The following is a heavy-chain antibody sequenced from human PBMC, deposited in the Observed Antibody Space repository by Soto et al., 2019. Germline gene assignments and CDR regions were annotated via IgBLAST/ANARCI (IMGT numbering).Heavy chain of an antibody. CDR2: IKRKIDGETT. CDR3: STGFGPAFEI. J-gene: IGHJ3*02. V-gene: IGHV3-15*01. CDR1: EFSFSAVW. D-gene: IGHD3-16*01. Sequence: QLVESGGGLVNPGGSLRLSCVGSEFSFSAVWMTWLRQTPGKGLEWVCRIKRKIDGETTDYAAPVTDRFTISRDDLRKTLYLQMTSLKTEDSAVYYCSTGFGPAFEIWGQGTIVFVSS.